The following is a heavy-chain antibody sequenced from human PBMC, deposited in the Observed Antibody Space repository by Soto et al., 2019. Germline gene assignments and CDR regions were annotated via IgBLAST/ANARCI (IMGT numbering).Heavy chain of an antibody. CDR1: GGSISSGDYY. CDR2: IYYSGST. J-gene: IGHJ4*02. Sequence: SETLSLTCTVSGGSISSGDYYWSWIRQPPGKGLEWIGYIYYSGSTYYNPSLKSRVTISVDTSKNQFSLKLSSVTAADTAVYYCAIELHIYGDLYDFDYWGQGTLVT. D-gene: IGHD4-17*01. V-gene: IGHV4-30-4*01. CDR3: AIELHIYGDLYDFDY.